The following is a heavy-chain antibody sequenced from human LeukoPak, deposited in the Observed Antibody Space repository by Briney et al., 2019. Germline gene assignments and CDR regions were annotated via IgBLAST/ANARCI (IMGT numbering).Heavy chain of an antibody. CDR3: ARAGGYCGRISCPYYFDY. V-gene: IGHV1-18*01. CDR2: IGAYNGNT. Sequence: GASVKVSCKASGYTFTRYGISWVRQAPGQGLEWMGWIGAYNGNTNYAQKFQGRVTMTRNTSISTAYMELSSLRSEDTAVYYCARAGGYCGRISCPYYFDYWGQGSLVAVSS. J-gene: IGHJ4*02. CDR1: GYTFTRYG. D-gene: IGHD2-15*01.